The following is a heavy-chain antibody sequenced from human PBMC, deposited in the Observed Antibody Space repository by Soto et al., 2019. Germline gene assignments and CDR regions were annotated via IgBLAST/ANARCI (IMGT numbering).Heavy chain of an antibody. CDR1: GFTLKTYS. CDR3: ARDRPSPYCSSTSCSSYFDY. J-gene: IGHJ4*02. D-gene: IGHD2-2*01. V-gene: IGHV3-48*02. Sequence: LRLSCVASGFTLKTYSMNWVRQAPGKGLVWVSYISSSSSTIYYTDSVKGRFTISRDNAKNSLYLQMNSLRDEDTAVYYCARDRPSPYCSSTSCSSYFDYWGQGTLVTVSS. CDR2: ISSSSSTI.